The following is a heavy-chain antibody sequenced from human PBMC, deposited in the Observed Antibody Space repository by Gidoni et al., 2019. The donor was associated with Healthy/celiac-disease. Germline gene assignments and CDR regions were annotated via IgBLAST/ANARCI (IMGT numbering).Heavy chain of an antibody. D-gene: IGHD6-13*01. Sequence: QVQLQESCPGLVKPSETLSLTCTVSGRSISSYYWSWIRQPAGEGLEWIGRIYTSGSTNYKPALKSRVTMSVDTSKNQFSLKLSSVTAADTAVYYCASLPPMYSSRWIDYWGQGTLVTVSS. CDR3: ASLPPMYSSRWIDY. CDR2: IYTSGST. J-gene: IGHJ4*02. CDR1: GRSISSYY. V-gene: IGHV4-4*07.